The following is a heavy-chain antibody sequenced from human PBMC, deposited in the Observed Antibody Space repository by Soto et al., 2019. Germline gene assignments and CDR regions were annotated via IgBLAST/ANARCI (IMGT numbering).Heavy chain of an antibody. D-gene: IGHD6-13*01. CDR2: ISGSGGST. V-gene: IGHV3-23*01. Sequence: GGSLRLSCAASGFNFSGYAMRWVLQGPGKWLEWVSGISGSGGSTYYADSVKGLFTISRDNSKNTLYLQMNSLRTEDTAAYFCAKIKRLGAAADYYYGMDVWGQGTTVTVSS. CDR3: AKIKRLGAAADYYYGMDV. J-gene: IGHJ6*02. CDR1: GFNFSGYA.